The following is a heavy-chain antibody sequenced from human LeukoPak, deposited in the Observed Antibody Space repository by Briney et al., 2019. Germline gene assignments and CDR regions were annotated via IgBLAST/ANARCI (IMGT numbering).Heavy chain of an antibody. Sequence: PGGSLRLSGAASGFTFSSYWMSWVRQAPGKGLEWVANIKQDGSEKYYVDYVKGRFTISRDNAKNSLYLQMNSLRAEDTAVYYCAREGEFYPTGETDYWGQGTLVTVSS. J-gene: IGHJ4*02. CDR1: GFTFSSYW. CDR3: AREGEFYPTGETDY. CDR2: IKQDGSEK. V-gene: IGHV3-7*01. D-gene: IGHD3-16*01.